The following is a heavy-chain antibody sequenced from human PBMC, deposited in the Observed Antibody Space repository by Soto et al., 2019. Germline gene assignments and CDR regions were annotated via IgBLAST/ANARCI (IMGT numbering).Heavy chain of an antibody. CDR2: ISAYNGHT. Sequence: ASVKVSCKASGYTFTSYGISWVRQAPGQGLEWMGWISAYNGHTNYAQKLQGRVTMTTDTSTSTAYMELRSLRSDDTAVYYCAKGDIVVVVAATPLNYYYGMDVWGQGTTVTGSS. D-gene: IGHD2-15*01. CDR3: AKGDIVVVVAATPLNYYYGMDV. CDR1: GYTFTSYG. V-gene: IGHV1-18*01. J-gene: IGHJ6*02.